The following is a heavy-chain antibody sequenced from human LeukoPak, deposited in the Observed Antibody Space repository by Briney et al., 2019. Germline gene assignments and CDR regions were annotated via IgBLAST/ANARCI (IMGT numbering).Heavy chain of an antibody. CDR1: GGSISSGGYY. CDR3: ARGHRISYDILTGYYPNYFDY. V-gene: IGHV4-61*08. Sequence: PSETLSLTCTVSGGSISSGGYYWSWIRQPPGKGLEWIGYIYYSGSTNYNPSLKSRVTISVDTSKNQFSLKLSSVTAADTAVYYCARGHRISYDILTGYYPNYFDYWGQGTLVTVSS. CDR2: IYYSGST. D-gene: IGHD3-9*01. J-gene: IGHJ4*02.